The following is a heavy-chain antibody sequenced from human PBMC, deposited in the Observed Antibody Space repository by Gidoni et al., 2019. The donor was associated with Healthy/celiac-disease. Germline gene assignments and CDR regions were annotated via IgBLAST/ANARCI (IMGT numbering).Heavy chain of an antibody. CDR3: ARGVDTAMEPFDY. V-gene: IGHV3-7*03. CDR2: IKQNGREK. D-gene: IGHD5-18*01. Sequence: EVQLVESGGGLVKPGGSLRLPCAASGFPLSSYRMSWVSQAPGKGLEWVANIKQNGREKYYVDSGKGRFTISRDNAKNSLYLQMNSLRAEDTAVYYCARGVDTAMEPFDYWGQGTLVTVSS. J-gene: IGHJ4*02. CDR1: GFPLSSYR.